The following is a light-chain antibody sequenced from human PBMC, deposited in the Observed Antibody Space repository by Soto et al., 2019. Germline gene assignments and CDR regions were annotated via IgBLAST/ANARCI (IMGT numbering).Light chain of an antibody. CDR3: GTWDSSLSAVV. Sequence: QSVLTQPPSVSAAPGQTVTISCSGSSSNIGNNYVSWYQQLPGTATKLLIYDNNKRPSGIPDRFSGSKSGTSATLGITGLQTGDDADYYCGTWDSSLSAVVFGGGTKLTVL. V-gene: IGLV1-51*01. J-gene: IGLJ2*01. CDR2: DNN. CDR1: SSNIGNNY.